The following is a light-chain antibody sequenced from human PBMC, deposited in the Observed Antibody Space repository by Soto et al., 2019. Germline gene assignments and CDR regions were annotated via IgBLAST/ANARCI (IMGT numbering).Light chain of an antibody. CDR3: QQRSNWPRT. J-gene: IGKJ1*01. CDR1: QNISNY. V-gene: IGKV3-11*01. Sequence: IVLTQSASTLSLSPGKRATLSCRASQNISNYLIWYQQKPGQAPRLLIYDVSNRAAGIPARFSGSGYGTDFNLTISSLEPEDFAVYYCQQRSNWPRTFGQGTKVDIK. CDR2: DVS.